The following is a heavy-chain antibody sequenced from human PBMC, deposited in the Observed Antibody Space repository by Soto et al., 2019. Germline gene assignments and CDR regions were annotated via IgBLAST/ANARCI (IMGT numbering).Heavy chain of an antibody. J-gene: IGHJ3*02. CDR2: ISSSGSTI. D-gene: IGHD3-10*01. V-gene: IGHV3-11*01. CDR1: GFTFSDYY. CDR3: ARDGHYSEMVRGSLDI. Sequence: GGSLRLSCAASGFTFSDYYMSWIRQAPGKGLEWVSYISSSGSTIYYTDSVKGRFTISRDNAKNSLYLQMNSLRAEDTAVYYCARDGHYSEMVRGSLDIWGQGTMVTVSS.